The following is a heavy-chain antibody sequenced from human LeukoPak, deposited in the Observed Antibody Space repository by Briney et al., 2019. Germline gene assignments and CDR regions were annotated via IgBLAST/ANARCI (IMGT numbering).Heavy chain of an antibody. CDR2: MNPNSGNT. CDR3: ARGVRTVRTPNRYYYYYMDV. V-gene: IGHV1-8*01. D-gene: IGHD4-11*01. Sequence: ASVKVSCKASGITFTKYDINWVRQATGQGLEWMGWMNPNSGNTGYAQKFQGRVTMTRNTSISTAYMELSSLRSEDTAVYYCARGVRTVRTPNRYYYYYMDVWGKGTTVTVSS. J-gene: IGHJ6*03. CDR1: GITFTKYD.